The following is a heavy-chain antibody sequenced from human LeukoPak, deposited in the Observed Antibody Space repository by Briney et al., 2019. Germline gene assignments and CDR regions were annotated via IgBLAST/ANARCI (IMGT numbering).Heavy chain of an antibody. D-gene: IGHD6-13*01. Sequence: GGSLRLSCAASGFTFSDYYMSWIRQAPGKGLEWVSYISSSGSTIYYADSVKGRFTISRDNAKNSLYLQMNSLRAEDTAVYYCALLDSSGWYGAFDYWGQGTLVTVSS. CDR1: GFTFSDYY. J-gene: IGHJ4*02. V-gene: IGHV3-11*01. CDR2: ISSSGSTI. CDR3: ALLDSSGWYGAFDY.